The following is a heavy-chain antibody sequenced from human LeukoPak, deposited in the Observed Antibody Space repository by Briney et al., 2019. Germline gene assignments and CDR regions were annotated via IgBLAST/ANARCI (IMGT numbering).Heavy chain of an antibody. CDR1: GGSISSYY. CDR3: ARDPYYDTLTGHLILGAFDI. D-gene: IGHD3-9*01. Sequence: SETLSLTCTVSGGSISSYYWSWIRQPAGKGLEWIGRIYASGTTYYTPSLKSRVTMSVDTSKNQFSLKLRSVTAADTAVYYCARDPYYDTLTGHLILGAFDIWGQGTMVTVSS. J-gene: IGHJ3*02. CDR2: IYASGTT. V-gene: IGHV4-4*07.